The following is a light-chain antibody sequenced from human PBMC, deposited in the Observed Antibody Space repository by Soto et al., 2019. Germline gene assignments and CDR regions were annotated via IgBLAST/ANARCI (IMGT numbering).Light chain of an antibody. V-gene: IGLV2-23*02. CDR3: CSSAGSGPLGV. J-gene: IGLJ3*02. Sequence: QSALTRPASVSGSPGQSITISCTGTSSDVGSYNLVSWYQQHPGKAPKLMIYEVIKRPSGVSNRFSGSKSGNTASLTISGLQAEDEADYYCCSSAGSGPLGVFGGGTKLTVL. CDR2: EVI. CDR1: SSDVGSYNL.